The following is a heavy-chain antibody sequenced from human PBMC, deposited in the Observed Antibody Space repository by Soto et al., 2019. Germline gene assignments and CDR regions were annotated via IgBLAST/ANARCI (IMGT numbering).Heavy chain of an antibody. J-gene: IGHJ6*03. V-gene: IGHV1-18*01. Sequence: ASVKVSCKASGYTFTSYGISWVRQAPGQGLEWMGWISAYNGNTNYAQKLQGRVTMTTDTSTSTAYMELRSLRSDDTAVYYCAREDYDYPLREYYYMDVWGKGTTVTVSS. CDR2: ISAYNGNT. CDR3: AREDYDYPLREYYYMDV. CDR1: GYTFTSYG. D-gene: IGHD3-16*01.